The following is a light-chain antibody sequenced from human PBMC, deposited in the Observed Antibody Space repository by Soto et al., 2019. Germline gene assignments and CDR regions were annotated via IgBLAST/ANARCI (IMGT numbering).Light chain of an antibody. Sequence: QSALTQPASVSGSPGQSITISCTGSSSDVGGYNSVSWYQQHPGKAPKLMIYDVSNRPSGVSNRFSGSKSGNTASLTLSGLQTADEADYYCSSYTSSGTLVFGGGTKLTVL. CDR2: DVS. V-gene: IGLV2-14*03. CDR3: SSYTSSGTLV. CDR1: SSDVGGYNS. J-gene: IGLJ2*01.